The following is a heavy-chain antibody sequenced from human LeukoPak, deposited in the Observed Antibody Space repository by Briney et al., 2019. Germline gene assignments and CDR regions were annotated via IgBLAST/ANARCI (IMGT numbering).Heavy chain of an antibody. CDR3: ARDPRPGLRYFDWLLDRFDP. D-gene: IGHD3-9*01. Sequence: GASVKVSCKASGYTFTSYGISWVRQAPGQGLEWMGWISAYNGNTNYAQKLQGRVTMTTDTSTSTAYMELRSLRSDDTAVYYCARDPRPGLRYFDWLLDRFDPWGQGTLVTVSS. CDR2: ISAYNGNT. CDR1: GYTFTSYG. J-gene: IGHJ5*02. V-gene: IGHV1-18*01.